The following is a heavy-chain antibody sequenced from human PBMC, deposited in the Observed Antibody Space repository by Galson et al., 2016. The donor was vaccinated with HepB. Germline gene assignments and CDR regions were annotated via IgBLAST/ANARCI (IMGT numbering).Heavy chain of an antibody. V-gene: IGHV3-7*03. Sequence: SLRLSCAASGFTFRSYWMAWVRQTPGKGLEWVANIRMAGGEIHYVDSVKGRFTISRDNAKNSLYLKMNSLTAEDTAFYYCAREGTLTAYNFDSWGQGTLVTVSS. D-gene: IGHD3-9*01. CDR3: AREGTLTAYNFDS. CDR1: GFTFRSYW. J-gene: IGHJ4*02. CDR2: IRMAGGEI.